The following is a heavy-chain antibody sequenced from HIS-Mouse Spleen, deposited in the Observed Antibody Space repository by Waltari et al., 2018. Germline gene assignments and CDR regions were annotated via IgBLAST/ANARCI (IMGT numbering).Heavy chain of an antibody. J-gene: IGHJ3*02. CDR1: GGSFSGYY. V-gene: IGHV4-34*01. CDR3: ARGLTGAAFDI. Sequence: QVQLQQWGAGLLKPSETLSLTCAVYGGSFSGYYWSWIRQPPGKGLEWIGEINHSGSTNSNPSLKSRVTISVDTSKNQFSLKLSSVTAADTAVYYCARGLTGAAFDIWGQGTMVTVSS. D-gene: IGHD7-27*01. CDR2: INHSGST.